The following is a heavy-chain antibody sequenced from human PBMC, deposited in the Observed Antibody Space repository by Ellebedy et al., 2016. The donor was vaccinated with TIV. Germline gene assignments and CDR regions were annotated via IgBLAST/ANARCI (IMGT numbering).Heavy chain of an antibody. D-gene: IGHD2-21*02. J-gene: IGHJ5*02. CDR1: GGTFSSYA. CDR3: ASGYCGGDCYSRGWWFDP. Sequence: ASLKVSCXASGGTFSSYAISWVRQAPGQGLEWMGGIIPIFGTANYAQKFQGRVTITADESTSTAYMELSSLRSEDTAVYYCASGYCGGDCYSRGWWFDPWGQGTLVTVSS. V-gene: IGHV1-69*13. CDR2: IIPIFGTA.